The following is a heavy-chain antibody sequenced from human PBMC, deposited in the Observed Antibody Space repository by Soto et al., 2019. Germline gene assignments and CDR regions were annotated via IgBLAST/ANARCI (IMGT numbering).Heavy chain of an antibody. CDR1: GFTFSSYG. J-gene: IGHJ4*02. CDR3: AKDHAPSWPTHYYFDY. V-gene: IGHV3-30*18. Sequence: QVQLVESGGGVVQPGRSLRLSCAASGFTFSSYGMHWVRQAPGKGLEWVAVISYDGSNKYYAGSVKGRFTISRDNSKNTLYLQMNSLRAEDTAVYYCAKDHAPSWPTHYYFDYWGQGTLVTVSS. CDR2: ISYDGSNK. D-gene: IGHD1-1*01.